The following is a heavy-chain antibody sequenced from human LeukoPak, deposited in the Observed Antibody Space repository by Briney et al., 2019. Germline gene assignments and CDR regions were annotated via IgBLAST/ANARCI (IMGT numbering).Heavy chain of an antibody. V-gene: IGHV1-2*02. J-gene: IGHJ5*02. CDR1: GYTFTGYY. CDR2: INPNSGGT. CDR3: ARAGVLWFGELLRNWFDP. Sequence: GASVKVSCKASGYTFTGYYMHWVRQAPGQGLEWMGWINPNSGGTNYAQKFQGRVTMTRDTSISTAYMELSRLRSDDTAVYYCARAGVLWFGELLRNWFDPWGQGTLVTVSS. D-gene: IGHD3-10*01.